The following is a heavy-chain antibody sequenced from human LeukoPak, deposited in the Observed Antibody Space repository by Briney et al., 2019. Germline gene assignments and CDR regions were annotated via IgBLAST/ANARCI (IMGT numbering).Heavy chain of an antibody. CDR1: GFTVSSNY. CDR2: IYSGGST. D-gene: IGHD4-23*01. CDR3: ASTTGLTVVTTDAFDI. V-gene: IGHV3-53*01. J-gene: IGHJ3*02. Sequence: GGSLRLSCVASGFTVSSNYMSWVRQAPGKGLEWVSVIYSGGSTYYADSVKGRFTISRDNSKNTLYLQMNSLRAEDTAVYYCASTTGLTVVTTDAFDIWGQGTMVTVSS.